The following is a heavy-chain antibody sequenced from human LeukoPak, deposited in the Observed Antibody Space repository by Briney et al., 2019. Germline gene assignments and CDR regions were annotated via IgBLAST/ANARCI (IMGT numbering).Heavy chain of an antibody. V-gene: IGHV3-73*01. Sequence: PGGSLRLSCAASGFTFSGSAMHWVRQASGKGLEWVGRIRSKANSYATAYAASVKGRFTISRDDSKNTAYLPMNSLKTEDTAVYYCTRQKSAAGPFDYWGQGTLVTVSS. J-gene: IGHJ4*02. D-gene: IGHD6-13*01. CDR1: GFTFSGSA. CDR2: IRSKANSYAT. CDR3: TRQKSAAGPFDY.